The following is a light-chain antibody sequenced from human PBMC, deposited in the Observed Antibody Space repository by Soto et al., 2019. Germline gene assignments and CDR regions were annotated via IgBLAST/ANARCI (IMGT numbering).Light chain of an antibody. CDR2: GAS. CDR1: ESVSSSY. Sequence: EIVLTQSPGTLSLSPGERATLSCRASESVSSSYLAWYQQKPGQAPRLLIYGASSRATGIPDRFSGSGSGTEFTLTISRLEPEDFALYYCQQYGSSPLTFGRGTKVEIK. V-gene: IGKV3-20*01. J-gene: IGKJ4*01. CDR3: QQYGSSPLT.